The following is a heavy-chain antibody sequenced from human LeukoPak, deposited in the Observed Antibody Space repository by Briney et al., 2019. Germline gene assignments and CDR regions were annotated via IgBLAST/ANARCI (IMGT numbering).Heavy chain of an antibody. CDR1: GGSTSSYY. J-gene: IGHJ4*02. CDR3: ARGGDFWSGYSFPY. CDR2: IYYSGST. Sequence: SETLSLTCTVSGGSTSSYYWSWIRQPPGKGLEWIGYIYYSGSTNYNPSLKSRVTISVDTSKNQFSLKLSSVTAADTAVYYCARGGDFWSGYSFPYWGQGTLVTVSS. D-gene: IGHD3-3*01. V-gene: IGHV4-59*01.